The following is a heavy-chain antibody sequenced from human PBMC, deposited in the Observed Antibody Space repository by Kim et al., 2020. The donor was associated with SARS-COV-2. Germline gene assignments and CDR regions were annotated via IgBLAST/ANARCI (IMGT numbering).Heavy chain of an antibody. V-gene: IGHV3-33*01. J-gene: IGHJ4*02. Sequence: GGSLRLSCAASGFTFSSYGMHWVRQAPGKGLEWVAVIWYDGSNKYYADSVKGRFTISRDNSKNTLYLQMNSLRAEDTAVYYCARDRGVAGTSQLVYWGQGTLVTVSS. CDR1: GFTFSSYG. D-gene: IGHD6-19*01. CDR3: ARDRGVAGTSQLVY. CDR2: IWYDGSNK.